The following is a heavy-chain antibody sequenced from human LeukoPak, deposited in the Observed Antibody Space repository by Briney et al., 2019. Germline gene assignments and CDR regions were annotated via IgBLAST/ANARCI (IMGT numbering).Heavy chain of an antibody. CDR2: IYYSGST. V-gene: IGHV4-31*03. J-gene: IGHJ4*02. Sequence: SETLSLTCTVSGGSISSGGYYWSWIRQHPGKGLERIGHIYYSGSTYYNPSLKSRVTISVDTSKNQFSLKLSSVTAADTAVYYCARERHSSGYPLTFDYWGQGTLVTVSS. D-gene: IGHD3-22*01. CDR3: ARERHSSGYPLTFDY. CDR1: GGSISSGGYY.